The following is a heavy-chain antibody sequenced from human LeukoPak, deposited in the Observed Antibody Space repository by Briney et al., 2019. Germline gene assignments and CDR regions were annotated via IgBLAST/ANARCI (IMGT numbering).Heavy chain of an antibody. CDR1: GGSLTSSY. J-gene: IGHJ2*01. V-gene: IGHV4-4*07. CDR3: ARAFRARYFDL. CDR2: IYTSENT. D-gene: IGHD2/OR15-2a*01. Sequence: SETLSLTCTVSGGSLTSSYWSWIRQPAGKGLEWIGRIYTSENTNYNPSLKSRVTMSLDTSKNQFSLKLSSVTAADTAVYYCARAFRARYFDLWGRGTLVTVSS.